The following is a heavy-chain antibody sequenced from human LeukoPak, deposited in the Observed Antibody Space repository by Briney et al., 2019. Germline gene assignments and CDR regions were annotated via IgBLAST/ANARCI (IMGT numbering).Heavy chain of an antibody. Sequence: TSQTLSLTCTVSGGSISSYYWSWIRQPPGKGLEWIGYIYYSGSTNYNPSLKSRVTISVDMSKNQFSLKLSSVTAADTAVYYCARERVYGTEYSSQGGFDIWGQGTMVTVSS. CDR2: IYYSGST. CDR1: GGSISSYY. V-gene: IGHV4-59*01. J-gene: IGHJ3*02. CDR3: ARERVYGTEYSSQGGFDI. D-gene: IGHD6-6*01.